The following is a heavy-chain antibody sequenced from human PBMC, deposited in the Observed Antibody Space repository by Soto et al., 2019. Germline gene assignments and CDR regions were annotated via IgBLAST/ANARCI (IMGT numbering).Heavy chain of an antibody. J-gene: IGHJ4*02. D-gene: IGHD3-10*01. CDR1: GGSFSGYY. Sequence: SETLSLTCAVYGGSFSGYYWSWIRQPPGKGLEWIGEINHSGSTNYNPSLKSRVTISVDTSKNQFSLKLSSVTAADTAVYYCASFFGTYWGQGTLVTVSS. CDR2: INHSGST. V-gene: IGHV4-34*01. CDR3: ASFFGTY.